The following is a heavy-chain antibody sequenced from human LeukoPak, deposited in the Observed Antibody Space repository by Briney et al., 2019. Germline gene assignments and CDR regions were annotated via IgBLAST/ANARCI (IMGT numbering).Heavy chain of an antibody. V-gene: IGHV3-23*01. CDR2: ISGSGGST. J-gene: IGHJ4*02. CDR3: AKDRRGGGLIFGVVIGFDY. CDR1: GFTFSSYA. D-gene: IGHD3-3*01. Sequence: GGSLRLSCAASGFTFSSYAMSWVRQAPGKGLEWVSAISGSGGSTYYADSVKGRFTISRDNSKNTVYLQMNSLRAEDTAVYYCAKDRRGGGLIFGVVIGFDYWGQGILVTVST.